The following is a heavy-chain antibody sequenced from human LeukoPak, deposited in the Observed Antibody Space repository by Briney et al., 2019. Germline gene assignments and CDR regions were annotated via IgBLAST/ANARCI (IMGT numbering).Heavy chain of an antibody. V-gene: IGHV3-53*01. CDR2: IYSGGST. Sequence: PGGSLRLSCAASGFTVSSNYMSWVRQAPGKGLEWVSVIYSGGSTYYADSVKGRFTISRDNSKNTLYLQMNSLRAEDTAVYFCARVYDFWSGYYFDSWGQGTLVTVSS. J-gene: IGHJ4*02. CDR1: GFTVSSNY. CDR3: ARVYDFWSGYYFDS. D-gene: IGHD3-3*01.